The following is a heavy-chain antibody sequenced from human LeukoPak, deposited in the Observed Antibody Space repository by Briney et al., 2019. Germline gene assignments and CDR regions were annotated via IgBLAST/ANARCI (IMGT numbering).Heavy chain of an antibody. V-gene: IGHV4-30-4*08. CDR1: GGSFSGYY. CDR3: ARVLGNMVVDY. CDR2: IYYSGST. D-gene: IGHD3-10*01. Sequence: SETLSLTCAVYGGSFSGYYWSWIRQPPGKGLEWIGYIYYSGSTYYNPSLKSRVTISVDTSKNQFSLKLSSVTAADTAVYYCARVLGNMVVDYWGQGTLVTVSS. J-gene: IGHJ4*02.